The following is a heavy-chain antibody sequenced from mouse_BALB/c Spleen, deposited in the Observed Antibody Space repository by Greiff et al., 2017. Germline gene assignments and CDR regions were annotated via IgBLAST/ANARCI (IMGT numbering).Heavy chain of an antibody. CDR2: INPYNDGT. Sequence: EVQLQQSGPELVKPGASVKMSCKASGYTFTSYVMHWVKQKPGQGLEWIGYINPYNDGTKYNEKFKGKATLTSDKSSSTAYMELSSLTSEDSAVYYCAIYDGYPYYAMDYWGQGTSVTVSS. V-gene: IGHV1-14*01. CDR3: AIYDGYPYYAMDY. D-gene: IGHD2-3*01. J-gene: IGHJ4*01. CDR1: GYTFTSYV.